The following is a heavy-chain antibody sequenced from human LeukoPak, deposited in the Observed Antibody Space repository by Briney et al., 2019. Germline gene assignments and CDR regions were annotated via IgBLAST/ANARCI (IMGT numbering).Heavy chain of an antibody. D-gene: IGHD3-3*01. J-gene: IGHJ6*03. CDR1: GFTFSSYS. CDR3: ARYDFWSGEYYYYYMDV. V-gene: IGHV3-21*01. CDR2: ISSSSSYI. Sequence: GSLRLSCAASGFTFSSYSMNWVRQAPGKGLEWVSSISSSSSYIYYADSVKGRFTISRDNAKNSLYLQMNSLRAEDTAVYYCARYDFWSGEYYYYYMDVWGKGTTVTVSS.